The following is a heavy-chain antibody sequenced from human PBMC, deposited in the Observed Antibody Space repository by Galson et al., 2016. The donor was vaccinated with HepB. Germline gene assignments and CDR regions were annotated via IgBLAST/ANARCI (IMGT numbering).Heavy chain of an antibody. CDR2: IYSDGSKI. Sequence: SLRLSCAASGFTFSNYGFHWARHTPAKGLEWVAFIYSDGSKIYYGNSVKGRFTISRDNSKNRLYLQMNSLRAEDRAIYYCAKDVSYSDYGPYHYFYGLDVWGKGTTVTVSS. CDR3: AKDVSYSDYGPYHYFYGLDV. V-gene: IGHV3-33*06. CDR1: GFTFSNYG. J-gene: IGHJ6*04. D-gene: IGHD4-17*01.